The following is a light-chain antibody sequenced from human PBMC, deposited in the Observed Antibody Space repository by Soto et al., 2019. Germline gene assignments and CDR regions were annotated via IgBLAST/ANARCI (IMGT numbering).Light chain of an antibody. CDR2: GAS. J-gene: IGKJ3*01. V-gene: IGKV3-20*01. CDR3: QLYGASPLFT. Sequence: EVVLTQSPGTLSLSLGERATLSCRTSQSVRSSYVAWYQHKPGQAPRLLIFGASSRATGIPDRFSCSGSGTDFTLTISRLEPEDFAVYYCQLYGASPLFTFGPGTKVDIK. CDR1: QSVRSSY.